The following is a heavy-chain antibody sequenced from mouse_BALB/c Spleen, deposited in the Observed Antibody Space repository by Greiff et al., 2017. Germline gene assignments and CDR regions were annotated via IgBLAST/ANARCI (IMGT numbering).Heavy chain of an antibody. Sequence: VKLQESGAELVRPGSSVKISCKASGYAFSSYWMNWVKQRPGQGLEWIGQIYPGDGDTNYNGKFKGKATLTADKSSSTAYMQLSSLTSEDSAVYFCARAEGTWFAYWGQGTLVTVSA. CDR2: IYPGDGDT. V-gene: IGHV1-80*01. J-gene: IGHJ3*01. CDR3: ARAEGTWFAY. CDR1: GYAFSSYW.